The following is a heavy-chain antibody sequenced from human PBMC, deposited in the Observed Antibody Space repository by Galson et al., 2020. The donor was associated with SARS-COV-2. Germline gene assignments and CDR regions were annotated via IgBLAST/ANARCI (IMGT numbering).Heavy chain of an antibody. CDR2: IHYTGST. V-gene: IGHV4-4*02. CDR3: ARGTLGERCTSSNRLHFDS. Sequence: SETLSLTCSVSGGPIRSNYWWGWVRQAPGKGLEWIGEIHYTGSTNYSPSLTSRLTISVDRSKNQFSLNLKSLNAADTATYYCARGTLGERCTSSNRLHFDSWGQGAWVIVSS. D-gene: IGHD2-2*01. CDR1: GGPIRSNYW. J-gene: IGHJ5*01.